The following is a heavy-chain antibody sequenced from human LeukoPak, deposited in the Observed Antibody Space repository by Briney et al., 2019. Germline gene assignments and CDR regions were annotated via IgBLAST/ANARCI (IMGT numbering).Heavy chain of an antibody. J-gene: IGHJ4*02. Sequence: SQTLSLTCTVSGGSISSYYWSWIRQPPGKGLEWIGYIYYSGSTNYNPSLKSRVTISVDTSKNQFSLKLSSVTAADTAVYYCARHPDPYYYDSSGSRSFFDYWGQGTLVTVSS. D-gene: IGHD3-22*01. CDR3: ARHPDPYYYDSSGSRSFFDY. V-gene: IGHV4-59*08. CDR1: GGSISSYY. CDR2: IYYSGST.